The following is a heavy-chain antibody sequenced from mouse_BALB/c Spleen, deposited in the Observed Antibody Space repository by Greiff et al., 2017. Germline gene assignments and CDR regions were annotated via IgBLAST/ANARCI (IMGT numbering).Heavy chain of an antibody. J-gene: IGHJ2*01. Sequence: VKLQESGAELVRPGSSVKISCKASGYAFSSYWMNWVKQRPGQGLEWIGQIYPGDGDTNYNGKFKGKATLTADKSSSTAYMQLSSLTSEDSAVYFCARPYGNYDFYYFDYWGQGTTLTVSS. D-gene: IGHD2-1*01. V-gene: IGHV1-80*01. CDR1: GYAFSSYW. CDR2: IYPGDGDT. CDR3: ARPYGNYDFYYFDY.